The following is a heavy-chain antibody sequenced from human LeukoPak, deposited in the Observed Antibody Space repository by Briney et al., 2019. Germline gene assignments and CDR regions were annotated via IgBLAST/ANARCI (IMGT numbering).Heavy chain of an antibody. Sequence: PGGSLRLSCAASGFTFSSYAMSWVRQAPGKGLEWVSAISGSGGSTYYADSVKGRFTISRDNAKNSLYLQMNSLRAEDTAVYYCARDPAYYDFWSGYGEHWGQGTLVTVSS. CDR1: GFTFSSYA. V-gene: IGHV3-23*01. J-gene: IGHJ1*01. CDR2: ISGSGGST. D-gene: IGHD3-3*01. CDR3: ARDPAYYDFWSGYGEH.